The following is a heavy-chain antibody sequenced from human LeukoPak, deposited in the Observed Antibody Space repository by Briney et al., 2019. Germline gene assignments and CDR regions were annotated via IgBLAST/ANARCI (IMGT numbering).Heavy chain of an antibody. V-gene: IGHV1-18*01. CDR3: ARGGRDGMDV. D-gene: IGHD3-10*01. CDR2: VSAYDGST. J-gene: IGHJ6*02. CDR1: GYSFTSYG. Sequence: GASVKVSCKASGYSFTSYGLTWVRRAPGQGLEWMGWVSAYDGSTNYAQKIRGRVTMTTDASKNTVYMELRSLRFDDTAVYYCARGGRDGMDVWGQGTTVTVSS.